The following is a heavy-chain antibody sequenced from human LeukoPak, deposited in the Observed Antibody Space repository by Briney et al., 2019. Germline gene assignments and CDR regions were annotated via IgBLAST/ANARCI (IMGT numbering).Heavy chain of an antibody. CDR1: GFTFSSYG. CDR2: MWFDGSNK. Sequence: GRSLRLSCEASGFTFSSYGMHWVRQAPGRGLEWVAVMWFDGSNKYYADSVKGRFTISRDNSKNTLYLQMTSPRAEDTAVYYCARGTSAGSGWSFDYWGQGTLVTVSS. CDR3: ARGTSAGSGWSFDY. D-gene: IGHD6-19*01. J-gene: IGHJ4*02. V-gene: IGHV3-33*01.